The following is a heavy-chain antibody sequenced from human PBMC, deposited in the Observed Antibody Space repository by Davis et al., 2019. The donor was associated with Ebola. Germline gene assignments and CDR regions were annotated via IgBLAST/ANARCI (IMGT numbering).Heavy chain of an antibody. CDR3: ARAQFPTTSDH. CDR2: INPHNGNT. D-gene: IGHD1-1*01. CDR1: GYTFTNYG. V-gene: IGHV1-18*04. J-gene: IGHJ4*02. Sequence: AASVKVSCKASGYTFTNYGITWVRQAPGQGLEWMGWINPHNGNTNYAQNVQGRGTMTTDTSTSTAYMEVGSLRSDDTAVYYCARAQFPTTSDHWGQGTLVTVSS.